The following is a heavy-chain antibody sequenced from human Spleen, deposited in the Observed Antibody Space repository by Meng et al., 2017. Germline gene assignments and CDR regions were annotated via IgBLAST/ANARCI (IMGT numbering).Heavy chain of an antibody. D-gene: IGHD3-3*01. CDR1: SGSISSSHW. Sequence: QGPRLGPAPGLVTLTGPLSLVCAGTSGSISSSHWWTWVRQPPGKGLEWIGEIYHSGSTNYNPSLKSRVTISVDKSKNQFSLKLSSVTAADTAVYYCATSFWSGYSYWGQGTLVTVSS. V-gene: IGHV4-4*02. J-gene: IGHJ4*02. CDR2: IYHSGST. CDR3: ATSFWSGYSY.